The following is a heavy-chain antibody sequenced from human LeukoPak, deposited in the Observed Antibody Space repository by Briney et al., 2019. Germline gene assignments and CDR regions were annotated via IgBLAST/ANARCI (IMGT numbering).Heavy chain of an antibody. J-gene: IGHJ4*02. CDR1: GFTFSSYA. V-gene: IGHV3-48*03. Sequence: GGSLRLSCAASGFTFSSYAMHWVRQAPGKGLEWVSYISSSGSTIYYADSVKGRFTISRDNAKNSLYLQMNSLRAEDTAVYYCARAGYSYGQPMGGFFDYWGQGTLVTVSS. D-gene: IGHD5-18*01. CDR2: ISSSGSTI. CDR3: ARAGYSYGQPMGGFFDY.